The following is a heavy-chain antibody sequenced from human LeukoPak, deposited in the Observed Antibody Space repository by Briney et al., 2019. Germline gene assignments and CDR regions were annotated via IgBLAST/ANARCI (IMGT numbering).Heavy chain of an antibody. J-gene: IGHJ4*02. CDR1: GFTFSTFA. Sequence: GGSLRLSCAASGFTFSTFAMSWVRQAQAKGLEWVSGIIESGYDKYYADSVKGRFTISRDNSKNTLYLQMNSLRADDTAVYYCARDYVTPGITGTTSPLDYWGQGILVSVSS. V-gene: IGHV3-23*01. CDR3: ARDYVTPGITGTTSPLDY. D-gene: IGHD1-7*01. CDR2: IIESGYDK.